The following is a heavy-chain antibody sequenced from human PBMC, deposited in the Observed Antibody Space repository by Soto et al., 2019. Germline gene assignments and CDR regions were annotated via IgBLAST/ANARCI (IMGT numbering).Heavy chain of an antibody. CDR2: IYHIGST. D-gene: IGHD6-6*01. V-gene: IGHV4-30-2*01. CDR1: VGSIGSGGCS. CDR3: VRGTYAIAALSSVSLIDP. Sequence: TLSLTCTVSVGSIGSGGCSWNWILQPPGMGLEWMAYIYHIGSTYYNPPLRNRVTISVDSSKNQFSLRLTSVSAADTAVYYCVRGTYAIAALSSVSLIDPWGRGTLVTVSS. J-gene: IGHJ5*02.